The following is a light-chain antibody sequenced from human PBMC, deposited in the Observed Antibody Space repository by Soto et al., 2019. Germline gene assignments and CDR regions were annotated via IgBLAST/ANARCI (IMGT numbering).Light chain of an antibody. CDR3: SAHGGTNPYV. CDR2: DVN. V-gene: IGLV2-8*01. J-gene: IGLJ1*01. CDR1: ASDIGGYTF. Sequence: QSALTQPPSASGSPGQSVAISCTGNASDIGGYTFVSCYQQHPGKAPKLLIYDVNKRPSGVPDRFSGSKSGNMASLTVSGLQAEDEADYYCSAHGGTNPYVFGTGTKLTVL.